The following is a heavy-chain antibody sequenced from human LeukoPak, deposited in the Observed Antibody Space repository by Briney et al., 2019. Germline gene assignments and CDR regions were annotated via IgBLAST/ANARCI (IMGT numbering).Heavy chain of an antibody. CDR2: IQTDGNPK. Sequence: GGSLRLSCAASGFTFSNYGIHWVRQAPGKGLEWVTFIQTDGNPKYYADSVRGRFTISRDNSKNTVSLQMNSLRAEDTAVYHCAREESSLVLGGLAYWGQGTLVTVSS. V-gene: IGHV3-30*02. CDR3: AREESSLVLGGLAY. CDR1: GFTFSNYG. D-gene: IGHD6-13*01. J-gene: IGHJ4*02.